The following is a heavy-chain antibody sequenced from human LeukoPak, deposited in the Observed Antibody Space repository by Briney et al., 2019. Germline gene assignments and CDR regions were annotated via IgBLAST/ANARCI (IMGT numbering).Heavy chain of an antibody. J-gene: IGHJ4*02. CDR2: IKPSGGTT. CDR1: GYTFTSYY. D-gene: IGHD5/OR15-5a*01. CDR3: AREPPEVFYSDS. V-gene: IGHV1-46*01. Sequence: ASVTVSCTASGYTFTSYYIHWVRQAPGLGLEWMGIIKPSGGTTAYPQKFQGRVTMTRDTSTSTVYMELSSLRSEDTAVYYCAREPPEVFYSDSWGQGTLVTVSS.